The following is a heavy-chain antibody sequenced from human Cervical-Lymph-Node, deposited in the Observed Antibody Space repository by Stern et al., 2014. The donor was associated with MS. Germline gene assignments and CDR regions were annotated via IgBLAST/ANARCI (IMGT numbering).Heavy chain of an antibody. V-gene: IGHV5-51*01. D-gene: IGHD4-17*01. CDR1: GYSFTANW. J-gene: IGHJ4*02. CDR2: IYLGDSDT. Sequence: VQLVQSGAEVKKPGESLKISCKGSGYSFTANWIAWVRQMPGKGLEWMGIIYLGDSDTKSSPSFKGQFAISADKSISTAYLQWSSLKASDTAMYYCARDYGDYAFDYWGQGTLVTVSS. CDR3: ARDYGDYAFDY.